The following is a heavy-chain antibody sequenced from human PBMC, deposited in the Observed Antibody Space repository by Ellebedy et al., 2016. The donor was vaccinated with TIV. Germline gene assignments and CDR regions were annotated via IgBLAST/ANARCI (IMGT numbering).Heavy chain of an antibody. CDR1: GFTFSSYW. V-gene: IGHV3-7*01. J-gene: IGHJ4*02. Sequence: GESLKISCAASGFTFSSYWMSWVRQAPGKGLQWVANIKGDGSQKNYVDSVKGRFTISIDNAKNSLYLQMNSLRAEDTAVYYCARSLWPEDYWGQGTLVTVSS. D-gene: IGHD1-14*01. CDR2: IKGDGSQK. CDR3: ARSLWPEDY.